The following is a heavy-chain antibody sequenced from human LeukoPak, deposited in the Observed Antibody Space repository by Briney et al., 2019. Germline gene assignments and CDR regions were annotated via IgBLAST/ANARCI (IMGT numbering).Heavy chain of an antibody. V-gene: IGHV3-21*01. CDR2: ISSSGSYI. Sequence: GGSLRLSCAASGFTFSSYSMNWVRQAPGKGLEWVSSISSSGSYIYYADSVKGRFTISRDNAKNSLYLQMNSLRAEDTAVYYCARDQYSSSWTPIDYWGQGTLVTVSS. D-gene: IGHD6-13*01. CDR3: ARDQYSSSWTPIDY. J-gene: IGHJ4*02. CDR1: GFTFSSYS.